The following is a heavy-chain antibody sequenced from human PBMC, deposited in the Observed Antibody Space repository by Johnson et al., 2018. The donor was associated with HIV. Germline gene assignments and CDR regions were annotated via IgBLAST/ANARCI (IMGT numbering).Heavy chain of an antibody. Sequence: QVQLVESGGGVVRPGGSLRLSCAASGFTVSSNYMHWVRQAPGKGLEWVAAIGHAVNHTYYADSVKGRFTISRDNSKDTLYLQMNSLRAEDTAVYYCAKDQTDYGGNSVKKDAFDIWGQGTMVTVSS. CDR2: IGHAVNHT. D-gene: IGHD4-23*01. CDR3: AKDQTDYGGNSVKKDAFDI. V-gene: IGHV3-33*06. J-gene: IGHJ3*02. CDR1: GFTVSSNY.